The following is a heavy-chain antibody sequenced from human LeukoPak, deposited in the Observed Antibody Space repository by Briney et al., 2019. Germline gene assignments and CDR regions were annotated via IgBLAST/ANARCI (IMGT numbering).Heavy chain of an antibody. CDR1: GFTFSSYG. V-gene: IGHV3-33*01. CDR3: ARDPPIYNYFDY. D-gene: IGHD2/OR15-2a*01. J-gene: IGHJ4*02. Sequence: GGSLRLSCAASGFTFSSYGMHWVRQAPGKGLEWVAVIWYDGSNKYYADSVKGRFTISRDNPKNTLYLQMNSLRAEDTAVYYCARDPPIYNYFDYWGQGTLVTVSS. CDR2: IWYDGSNK.